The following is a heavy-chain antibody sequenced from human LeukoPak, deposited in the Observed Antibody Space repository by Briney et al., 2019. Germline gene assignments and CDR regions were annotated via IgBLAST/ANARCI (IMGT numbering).Heavy chain of an antibody. J-gene: IGHJ5*02. CDR2: ISAYNGNT. Sequence: ASVKVSCKASGYTFTSYGISWVRQAPGQGLEWMGWISAYNGNTYYAQKLQGRVTMTTDTSTSTAYMELRSLRSDDTAVYYCARRSARGDFWSGYNNWFDPWGQGTLVTVSS. V-gene: IGHV1-18*01. CDR1: GYTFTSYG. D-gene: IGHD3-3*01. CDR3: ARRSARGDFWSGYNNWFDP.